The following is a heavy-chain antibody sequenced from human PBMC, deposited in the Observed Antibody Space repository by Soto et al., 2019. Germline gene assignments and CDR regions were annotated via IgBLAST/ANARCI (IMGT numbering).Heavy chain of an antibody. Sequence: ASVKVSCKASGYTFTGYYMHWARQAPGQGLEWMGWINPNSGGTNYAQKFQGRVTMTRNTSISTAYMELSRLRSDDTAVYYCARVKVRRDGYDGGRMDVWGQGTTVTVSS. CDR2: INPNSGGT. V-gene: IGHV1-2*02. D-gene: IGHD5-12*01. CDR1: GYTFTGYY. J-gene: IGHJ6*02. CDR3: ARVKVRRDGYDGGRMDV.